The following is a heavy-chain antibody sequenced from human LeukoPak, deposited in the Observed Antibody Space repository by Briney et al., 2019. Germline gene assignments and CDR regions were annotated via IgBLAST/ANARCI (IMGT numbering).Heavy chain of an antibody. Sequence: PGGSLRLSCTASGFTFGDYAMSWVRQAPGKGLEWVGFIRSKAYGGTTEYAASVKGRFTISRDDSKSIAYLQMNSLKTEDTAVYYCTRDPIVVVPAAPSRAFDIWGQGTMVTVSS. D-gene: IGHD2-2*01. V-gene: IGHV3-49*04. CDR1: GFTFGDYA. J-gene: IGHJ3*02. CDR3: TRDPIVVVPAAPSRAFDI. CDR2: IRSKAYGGTT.